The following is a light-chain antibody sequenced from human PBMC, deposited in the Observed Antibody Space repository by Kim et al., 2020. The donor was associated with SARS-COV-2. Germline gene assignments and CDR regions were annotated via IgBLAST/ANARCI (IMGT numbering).Light chain of an antibody. CDR2: GAS. Sequence: ASVGDRVTITCRESQDIRNDLGWYQQNPGRAPKRLIYGASSLQSGVPSRFSGSGSGTEFTLTISSVQPEDFATYFCLQHSTYPITCGQGTRLEIK. CDR1: QDIRND. J-gene: IGKJ5*01. CDR3: LQHSTYPIT. V-gene: IGKV1-17*01.